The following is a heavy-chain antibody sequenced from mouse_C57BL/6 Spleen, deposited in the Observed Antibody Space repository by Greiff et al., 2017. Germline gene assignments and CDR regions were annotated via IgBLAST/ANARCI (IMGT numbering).Heavy chain of an antibody. CDR3: ARGIYYYGSSYEGDAMDY. Sequence: VQLQESGPGLVKPSQSLSLTCSVTGYSITSGYYWNWIRQFPGNKLEWMGYISYDGSNNYNPSLKNRISITRDTSKNQFFLKLNSVTTEDTATYYCARGIYYYGSSYEGDAMDYWGQGTSVTVSS. CDR1: GYSITSGYY. J-gene: IGHJ4*01. CDR2: ISYDGSN. V-gene: IGHV3-6*01. D-gene: IGHD1-1*01.